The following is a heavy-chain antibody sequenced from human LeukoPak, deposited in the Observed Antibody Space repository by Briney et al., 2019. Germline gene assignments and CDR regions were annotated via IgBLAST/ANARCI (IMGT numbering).Heavy chain of an antibody. CDR3: AKSDDYGDYGTSDY. J-gene: IGHJ4*02. D-gene: IGHD4-17*01. V-gene: IGHV3-21*01. CDR1: GFTFSSYS. CDR2: ISSSSSYI. Sequence: GGSLRLSCAASGFTFSSYSMNWVRQAPGKGLEWVSSISSSSSYIYYADSVKGRFTISRDNAKNSLYLQMNSLRAEDTAVYYCAKSDDYGDYGTSDYWGQGTLVTVSS.